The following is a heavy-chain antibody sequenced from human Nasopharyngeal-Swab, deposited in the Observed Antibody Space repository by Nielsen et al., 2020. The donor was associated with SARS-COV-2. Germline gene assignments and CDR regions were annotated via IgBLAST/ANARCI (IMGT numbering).Heavy chain of an antibody. CDR3: ARGGYYRAYGMDV. CDR2: IYYSGST. Sequence: SETLSLTCTVSGGSISSYYWNWIRQPPGKGLEWIGYIYYSGSTNYNPSLKSRVTISVDTSKNQFSLKLRFVTAADTAVYYCARGGYYRAYGMDVWGQGTTVTVSS. D-gene: IGHD1-26*01. J-gene: IGHJ6*02. V-gene: IGHV4-59*08. CDR1: GGSISSYY.